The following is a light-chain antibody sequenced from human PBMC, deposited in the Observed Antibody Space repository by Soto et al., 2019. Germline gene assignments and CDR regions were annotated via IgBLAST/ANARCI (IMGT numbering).Light chain of an antibody. CDR3: CSYAGSSTPLI. V-gene: IGLV2-23*02. CDR1: SSGVGSYNL. CDR2: EVS. Sequence: SLLAQPASLSGSPGQSITISCTGTSSGVGSYNLVSWYQQHPGKAPKLMIYEVSKRPSGVSNRFSGSKSGNTASLTISGLQAEDEADYYCCSYAGSSTPLIFGTGTKVTVL. J-gene: IGLJ1*01.